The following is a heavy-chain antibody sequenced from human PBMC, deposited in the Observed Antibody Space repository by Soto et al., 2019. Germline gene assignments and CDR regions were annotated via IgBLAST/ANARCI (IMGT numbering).Heavy chain of an antibody. CDR3: ARGGIPMVRGVITGFDY. V-gene: IGHV1-69*01. Sequence: QVQLVQSGAEVKKPGSSVKVSCKASGGTFSSYAISWVRQAPGQGLEWMGGIIPIFGTANYAQKFQGRVTITADESTSTAYMERSSLRSEDTAVYYCARGGIPMVRGVITGFDYWGQGTLVTVSS. D-gene: IGHD3-10*01. CDR2: IIPIFGTA. J-gene: IGHJ4*02. CDR1: GGTFSSYA.